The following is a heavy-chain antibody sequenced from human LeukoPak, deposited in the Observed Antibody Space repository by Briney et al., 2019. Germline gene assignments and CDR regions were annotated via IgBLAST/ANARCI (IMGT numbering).Heavy chain of an antibody. D-gene: IGHD6-13*01. CDR3: AKDISVAAAEGGDFDY. CDR2: ISWNSGSI. Sequence: GGSLRLSCAASGFTFDDYAMHWVRQAPGKGLEWVSGISWNSGSINYADSVKGRFIISRDNAKNSLYLQMNSLRPEDTALYYCAKDISVAAAEGGDFDYLGQGTLVTVSS. V-gene: IGHV3-9*01. J-gene: IGHJ4*02. CDR1: GFTFDDYA.